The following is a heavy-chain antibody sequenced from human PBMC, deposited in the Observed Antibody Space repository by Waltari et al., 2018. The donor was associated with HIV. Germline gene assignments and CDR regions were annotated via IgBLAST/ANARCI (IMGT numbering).Heavy chain of an antibody. CDR3: AREAGVVPAAIQGYYFDY. V-gene: IGHV1-69*06. CDR2: IIPIFGTA. CDR1: GGTLRSYA. Sequence: QVQLVQSGAEVKKPGSSVKVSCKASGGTLRSYAIRRVRQAPGPGLEWMGGIIPIFGTANYAQKFQGRVTITADKSTSTAYMELSSLRSEDTAVYYCAREAGVVPAAIQGYYFDYWGQGTLVTVSS. D-gene: IGHD2-2*02. J-gene: IGHJ4*02.